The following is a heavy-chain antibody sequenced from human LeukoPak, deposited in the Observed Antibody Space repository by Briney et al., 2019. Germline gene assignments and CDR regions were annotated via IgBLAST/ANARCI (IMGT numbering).Heavy chain of an antibody. V-gene: IGHV3-30*18. CDR2: ISYDGSNK. J-gene: IGHJ4*02. Sequence: PGGSLRLSCAASGFTFSSYGMHWVRQAPGKGLEWVALISYDGSNKYYADSVKGRFTISRDNSKNTLYLQMNSLRAEDTAVYYCAKSQRPYGIAAAGDYWGQGTLVTVSS. D-gene: IGHD6-13*01. CDR3: AKSQRPYGIAAAGDY. CDR1: GFTFSSYG.